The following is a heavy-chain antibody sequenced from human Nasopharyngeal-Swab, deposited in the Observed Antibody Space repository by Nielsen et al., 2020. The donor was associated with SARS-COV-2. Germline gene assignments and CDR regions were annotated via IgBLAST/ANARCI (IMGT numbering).Heavy chain of an antibody. CDR3: ARGGDIVVVVAATDY. J-gene: IGHJ4*02. V-gene: IGHV3-33*01. D-gene: IGHD2-15*01. Sequence: GESLKISCAASGFTFSSYGMHWVRQAPGKGLEWVAVIWYDGSNKYYADSVKGRFTISRDNAKNSLYLQMNSLRAEDTAVYYCARGGDIVVVVAATDYWGQGTLVTVSS. CDR2: IWYDGSNK. CDR1: GFTFSSYG.